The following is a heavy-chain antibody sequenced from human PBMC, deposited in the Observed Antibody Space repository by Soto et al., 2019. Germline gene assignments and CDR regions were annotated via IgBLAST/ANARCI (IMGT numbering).Heavy chain of an antibody. Sequence: GASVKVSCKASGYTFTGYYMHWVRQAPGQGLEWMGWINPNSGGTNYAQKFQGWVTMTRDTSISTAYMELSRLRSDDTAVYYCARDRLGIAAAGTGDYYYYYGMDVWGQGTTVTVSS. CDR2: INPNSGGT. V-gene: IGHV1-2*04. CDR1: GYTFTGYY. CDR3: ARDRLGIAAAGTGDYYYYYGMDV. J-gene: IGHJ6*02. D-gene: IGHD6-13*01.